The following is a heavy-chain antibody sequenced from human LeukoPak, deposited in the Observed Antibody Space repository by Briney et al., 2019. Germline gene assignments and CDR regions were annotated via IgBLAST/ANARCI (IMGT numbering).Heavy chain of an antibody. CDR1: GVSTTSSTYY. CDR2: IYHSGST. V-gene: IGHV4-39*07. CDR3: ARVGDLDGSGNYYDSSWFDP. D-gene: IGHD3-10*01. J-gene: IGHJ5*02. Sequence: PETLSLTYTVSGVSTTSSTYYWGWIRPPPGKELEWIWSIYHSGSTYYNPSLKSRGTILVDTSKHQFSLKLSSVTAAGTAVYYCARVGDLDGSGNYYDSSWFDPWGQGTLVTVSS.